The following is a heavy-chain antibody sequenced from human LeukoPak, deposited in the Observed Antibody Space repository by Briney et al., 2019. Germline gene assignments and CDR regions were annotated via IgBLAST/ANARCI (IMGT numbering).Heavy chain of an antibody. J-gene: IGHJ4*02. CDR2: INPNSGGT. D-gene: IGHD5-18*01. CDR3: ARDTAMVQFDY. V-gene: IGHV1-2*02. CDR1: GYTFTGYY. Sequence: ASVKVSCKASGYTFTGYYMHWVRQAPGQGLEWMGWINPNSGGTNYAQKFQGRVTVTRDTSISPAYMELSRLRSDDTAVYYCARDTAMVQFDYWGQGTLVTVSS.